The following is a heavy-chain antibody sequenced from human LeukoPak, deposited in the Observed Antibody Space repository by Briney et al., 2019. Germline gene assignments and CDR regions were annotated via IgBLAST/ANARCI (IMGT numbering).Heavy chain of an antibody. V-gene: IGHV1-2*02. D-gene: IGHD2-2*02. CDR3: AREFVVEPATIEDYYYYMDV. J-gene: IGHJ6*03. CDR1: GYTFAGYY. CDR2: INPNSGGT. Sequence: ASVKVSCKASGYTFAGYYMHWVRQAPGQGLEWMGWINPNSGGTNYAQKFQGRVTMTRDTSISTAYMELSRLRSDDTAVYYCAREFVVEPATIEDYYYYMDVWGKGTTVTVSS.